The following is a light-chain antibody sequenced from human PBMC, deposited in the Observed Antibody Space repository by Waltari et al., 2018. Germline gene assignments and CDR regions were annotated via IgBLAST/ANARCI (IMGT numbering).Light chain of an antibody. CDR1: PSVLNNTNNKNY. CDR3: QQYYSTPIT. V-gene: IGKV4-1*01. Sequence: VMTESPNSLAVSLVEGAAITCTSSPSVLNNTNNKNYLAWYQQTPGQPPKLLIYWASTRDSGVPDQFSGSGSGTDVTLTISSLQAEDVAVYYCQQYYSTPITFGQGTRLEI. CDR2: WAS. J-gene: IGKJ5*01.